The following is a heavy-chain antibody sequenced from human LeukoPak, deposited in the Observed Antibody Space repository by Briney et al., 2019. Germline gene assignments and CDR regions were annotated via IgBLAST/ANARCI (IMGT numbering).Heavy chain of an antibody. J-gene: IGHJ1*01. CDR3: ARVVQSTDSSGFYLPEYFQH. D-gene: IGHD3-22*01. CDR2: IKQDGSEK. CDR1: GFTFSSYW. Sequence: GGSLRLSCAASGFTFSSYWMSWVRQAPGKGLEWVANIKQDGSEKYYVDSVKGRFTISRDNAKDSLYLQMNSLRAEDTAVYYCARVVQSTDSSGFYLPEYFQHWGQGTLVTVSS. V-gene: IGHV3-7*01.